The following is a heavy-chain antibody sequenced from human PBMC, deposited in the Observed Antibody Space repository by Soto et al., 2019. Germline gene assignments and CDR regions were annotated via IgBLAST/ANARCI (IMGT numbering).Heavy chain of an antibody. CDR3: AKDTDYDFWSGYYFSDY. J-gene: IGHJ4*02. CDR2: ISGSGGST. D-gene: IGHD3-3*01. CDR1: GFTFSSYA. Sequence: GGSLRLSCAASGFTFSSYAMSWVRQAPGKGLEWVSAISGSGGSTYYADSVKGRFTNSKDNSKNTLYLQMNSLRAEDTAVYYCAKDTDYDFWSGYYFSDYWGQGTLVTVSS. V-gene: IGHV3-23*01.